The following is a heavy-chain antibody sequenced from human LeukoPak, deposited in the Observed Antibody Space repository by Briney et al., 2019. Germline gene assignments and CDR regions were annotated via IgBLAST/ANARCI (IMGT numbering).Heavy chain of an antibody. D-gene: IGHD3-9*01. Sequence: SETLSLTCTVSGGSISSGSYYWSWIRQPAGKGLEWIGRIYTSGSTNYNPSLKSRVTISVDTSKNQFSLKLSSVTAADTAVYYCARGGFNYDILTGYYLYWGQGTLVTVSS. CDR3: ARGGFNYDILTGYYLY. CDR2: IYTSGST. J-gene: IGHJ4*02. V-gene: IGHV4-61*02. CDR1: GGSISSGSYY.